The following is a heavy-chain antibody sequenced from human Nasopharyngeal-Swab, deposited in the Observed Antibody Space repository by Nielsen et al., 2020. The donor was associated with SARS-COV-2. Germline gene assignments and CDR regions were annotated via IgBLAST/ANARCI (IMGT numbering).Heavy chain of an antibody. V-gene: IGHV3-30*02. Sequence: GESLKISCAASGFTFSSYGMHWVRQAPGEGLEWVAFIRYDDTNTYYADSVKGRFTISRDNSKNTLFLQMNNLRADDTAVYYCAKDLGGSPDYWGQGTLVTVSS. CDR1: GFTFSSYG. CDR3: AKDLGGSPDY. J-gene: IGHJ4*02. CDR2: IRYDDTNT. D-gene: IGHD1-26*01.